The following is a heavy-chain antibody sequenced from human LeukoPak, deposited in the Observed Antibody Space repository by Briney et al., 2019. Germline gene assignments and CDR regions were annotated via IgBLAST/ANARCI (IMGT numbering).Heavy chain of an antibody. CDR1: GYTFTGYY. J-gene: IGHJ4*02. Sequence: ASVKVSCKASGYTFTGYYMHWVRQAPGQGLEWMGWINPNSGGTNYAQKFQGRVTMTEDTSTDTAYMELSSLRSEDTAVYYCATPPSRYDSSGYYDYWGQGTLVTVSS. CDR3: ATPPSRYDSSGYYDY. D-gene: IGHD3-22*01. CDR2: INPNSGGT. V-gene: IGHV1-2*02.